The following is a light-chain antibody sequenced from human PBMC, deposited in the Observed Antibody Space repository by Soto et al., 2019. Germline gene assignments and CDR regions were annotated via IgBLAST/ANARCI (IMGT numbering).Light chain of an antibody. CDR1: QSVSSNY. J-gene: IGKJ5*01. V-gene: IGKV3-20*01. Sequence: EIVLRQSPGTLSLSPGERATLSCRASQSVSSNYLTWYQQKPGQAPRLLIFGASGRATGIPDRFSGSGSGTDFTLTISRLEPEDFAVYYCQQYGSSPITFGQGTRLEI. CDR3: QQYGSSPIT. CDR2: GAS.